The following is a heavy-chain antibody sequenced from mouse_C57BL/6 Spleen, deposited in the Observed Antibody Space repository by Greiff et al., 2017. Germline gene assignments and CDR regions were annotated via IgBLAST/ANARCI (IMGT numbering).Heavy chain of an antibody. CDR1: GYTFTSYT. D-gene: IGHD1-1*01. Sequence: QVQLQQSGAELARPGASVKMSCKASGYTFTSYTMHWVKQRPGQGLEWIGYINPSSGYTKYNQKFKDKATFTADKSSSTAYMPLSSLTSEDSAVYYCARGGTTVERGFDYWGQGTTLTVSS. CDR2: INPSSGYT. V-gene: IGHV1-4*01. J-gene: IGHJ2*01. CDR3: ARGGTTVERGFDY.